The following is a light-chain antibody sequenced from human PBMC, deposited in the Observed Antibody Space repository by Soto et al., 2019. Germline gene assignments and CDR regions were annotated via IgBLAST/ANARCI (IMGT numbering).Light chain of an antibody. J-gene: IGKJ2*03. Sequence: DIQMTQSPSTLSAFVGDRVTITCRASQSISSWLAWYQQKPGKAPNLLIYKASSLESGVPSRFSGSGSGTEFTLTISSLQPDDFATYYCQQYDSYTYSFGQGTKLEIK. CDR2: KAS. CDR3: QQYDSYTYS. CDR1: QSISSW. V-gene: IGKV1-5*03.